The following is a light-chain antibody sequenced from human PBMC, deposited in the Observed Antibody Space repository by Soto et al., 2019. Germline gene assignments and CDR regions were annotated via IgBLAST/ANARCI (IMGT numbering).Light chain of an antibody. CDR3: SSYTSSRYV. J-gene: IGLJ1*01. CDR1: SSDVGGYNY. Sequence: QSVLTQPASVSGSPGQSITIPCTGTSSDVGGYNYVSWYQQHPGKAPKLMIYEVSNRPSGVSNRFSGSKSGNTASLTISGLQAEDEADYYCSSYTSSRYVSGTGTKVTVL. CDR2: EVS. V-gene: IGLV2-14*01.